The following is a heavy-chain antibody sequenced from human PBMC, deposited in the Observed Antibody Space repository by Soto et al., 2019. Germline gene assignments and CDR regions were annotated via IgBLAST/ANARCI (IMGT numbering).Heavy chain of an antibody. V-gene: IGHV4-4*02. CDR3: ARYVDTAMVSDYYYYGMDV. CDR2: IYHSGST. CDR1: GGSISSSNW. J-gene: IGHJ6*02. D-gene: IGHD5-18*01. Sequence: SETLSLTCAVSGGSISSSNWWSWVRRPPGKGLEWIGEIYHSGSTNYNPSLKSRVTISVDKSKNQFSLKLSSVTAADTAVYYCARYVDTAMVSDYYYYGMDVWGQGTTVTVSS.